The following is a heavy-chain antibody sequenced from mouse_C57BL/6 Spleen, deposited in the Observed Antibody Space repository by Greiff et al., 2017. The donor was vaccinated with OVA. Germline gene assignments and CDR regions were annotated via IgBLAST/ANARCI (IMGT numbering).Heavy chain of an antibody. CDR1: GYTFTSYW. V-gene: IGHV1-69*01. Sequence: QVQLQQPGAELVMPGASVKLSCKASGYTFTSYWMHWVKQRPGQGLEWIGEIDPSDSYTNYNQKFKGKSTLTVDKSSSTAYMQLSSLTSEDSAVYYCARSTVVPRGWYFDVWGTGTTVTVSS. D-gene: IGHD2-2*01. CDR3: ARSTVVPRGWYFDV. CDR2: IDPSDSYT. J-gene: IGHJ1*03.